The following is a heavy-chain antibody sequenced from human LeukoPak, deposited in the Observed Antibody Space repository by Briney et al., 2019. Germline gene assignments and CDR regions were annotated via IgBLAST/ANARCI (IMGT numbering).Heavy chain of an antibody. V-gene: IGHV1-46*01. D-gene: IGHD2-15*01. CDR3: ARSRAATAYCSGGSCYAFDY. CDR2: INPSSGGT. CDR1: GYTFTGYY. J-gene: IGHJ4*02. Sequence: ASVKVSCKASGYTFTGYYLHWVRQAPGQGLEWMGLINPSSGGTTYAQKFQGRVTMTRDTSTSTVYMELSSLSSEDTAVYYCARSRAATAYCSGGSCYAFDYWGQVTLVTVSS.